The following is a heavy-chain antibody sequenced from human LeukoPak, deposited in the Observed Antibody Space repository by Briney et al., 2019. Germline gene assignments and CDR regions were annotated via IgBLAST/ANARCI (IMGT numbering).Heavy chain of an antibody. J-gene: IGHJ6*02. V-gene: IGHV1-18*01. CDR3: AREEDWFRTPYYSYGMDV. CDR2: ISAYNGNT. D-gene: IGHD3-9*01. Sequence: ASVTVSFKASGYTFTSYGISWVRQAPGQGLEWMGWISAYNGNTNYAQKLQGRVTMTTDTSTSTAYMELRSLRSDDTAVYYCAREEDWFRTPYYSYGMDVWGQGTTVTAPS. CDR1: GYTFTSYG.